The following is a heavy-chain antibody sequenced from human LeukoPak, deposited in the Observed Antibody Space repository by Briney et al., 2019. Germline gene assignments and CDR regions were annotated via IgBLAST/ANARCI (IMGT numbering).Heavy chain of an antibody. CDR1: GYTFTSYG. CDR2: ISAYNGNT. Sequence: GASVKVSCKASGYTFTSYGISWVRQAPGQGLEWMGWISAYNGNTNYAQKLQGRVTMTTDTSTSTAYMELRSLRSDDTAVYYCATAGAIVVVPAAIPTLDYWGQGTLVTVSS. V-gene: IGHV1-18*01. CDR3: ATAGAIVVVPAAIPTLDY. D-gene: IGHD2-2*01. J-gene: IGHJ4*02.